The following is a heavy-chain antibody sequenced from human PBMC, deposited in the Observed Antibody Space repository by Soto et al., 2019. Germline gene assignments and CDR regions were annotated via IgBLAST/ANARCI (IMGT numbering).Heavy chain of an antibody. V-gene: IGHV3-33*01. J-gene: IGHJ4*02. CDR3: ARDGSGGFGGPVDY. D-gene: IGHD3-10*01. CDR1: GFTFSSYG. CDR2: IWYDGSNK. Sequence: QVQLVESGGGVVQPGRSLRLSCAASGFTFSSYGMHWVRQAPGKGLEWVAVIWYDGSNKYYADSVKGRFTISRDNSKNTLYLQMNSLRAEDTAVYYCARDGSGGFGGPVDYWGQGTLVTVSS.